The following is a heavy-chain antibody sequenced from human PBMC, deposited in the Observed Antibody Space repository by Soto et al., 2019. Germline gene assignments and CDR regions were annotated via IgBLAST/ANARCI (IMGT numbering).Heavy chain of an antibody. V-gene: IGHV4-31*03. D-gene: IGHD3-10*01. CDR3: ARAYPNGSGSYYNDAFDI. J-gene: IGHJ3*02. CDR1: GGSISSGGYY. CDR2: IDYSGST. Sequence: QVQLQESGPGLMKPSQTLSLTCTVSGGSISSGGYYWSWIRQHPGKGLEWIGYIDYSGSTYYNPSLNSRVTISVDTSKNQFSLKQSSVTAADTAVYYCARAYPNGSGSYYNDAFDIWGQGTMVTVSS.